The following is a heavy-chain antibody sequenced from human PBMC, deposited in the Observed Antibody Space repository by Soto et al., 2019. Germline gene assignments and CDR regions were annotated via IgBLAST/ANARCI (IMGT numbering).Heavy chain of an antibody. CDR1: GGSISSGGYS. CDR3: ATMGDLFEDY. CDR2: IYHSGST. J-gene: IGHJ4*02. Sequence: SETLSLTCAVSGGSISSGGYSWSWIRQPPGKGLEWIGYIYHSGSTYYNPSLKSRVTISVDRSKNQFSLKLSSVTAADTAVYYCATMGDLFEDYWGQGTLVTVSS. D-gene: IGHD3-16*01. V-gene: IGHV4-30-2*01.